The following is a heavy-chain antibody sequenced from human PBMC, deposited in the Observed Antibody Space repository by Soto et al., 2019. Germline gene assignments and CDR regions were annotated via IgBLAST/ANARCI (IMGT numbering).Heavy chain of an antibody. Sequence: QVQLVQSGAEVKKPGASVKVSCKASVYTFTSYAMHWVRQAPGQRLEWMGWINAGNGNTKYSQKCQGRVTITRDTSESTAYMELSSLRSEDTAVYYCERYEGGSYDYWGQGTLVTVSS. D-gene: IGHD3-16*01. J-gene: IGHJ4*02. CDR1: VYTFTSYA. CDR3: ERYEGGSYDY. V-gene: IGHV1-3*01. CDR2: INAGNGNT.